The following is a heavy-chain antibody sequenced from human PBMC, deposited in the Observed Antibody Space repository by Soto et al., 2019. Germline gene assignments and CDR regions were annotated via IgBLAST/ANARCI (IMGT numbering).Heavy chain of an antibody. V-gene: IGHV4-39*07. Sequence: SETLSLTCTVAGGSMTRSGYYWGWIRQPPGNELQYIGSVYNNGQTYYNPSLKSRVTISVDRSKNQFSLKLSSVTAADTAVYYCGRVPDRWGQGTLVTVSS. D-gene: IGHD2-2*01. CDR1: GGSMTRSGYY. CDR2: VYNNGQT. CDR3: GRVPDR. J-gene: IGHJ5*02.